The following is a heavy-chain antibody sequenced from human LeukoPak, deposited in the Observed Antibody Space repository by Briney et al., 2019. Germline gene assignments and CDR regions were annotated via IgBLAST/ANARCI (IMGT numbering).Heavy chain of an antibody. CDR2: IKEDNIEK. V-gene: IGHV3-7*01. D-gene: IGHD6-6*01. J-gene: IGHJ4*02. Sequence: PGGSLRLSCAGSGFTFANYWMTWVRQAPGKGLEWVANIKEDNIEKYHVDSVKGRFTISRDNAKNSLYLQMNSLRAEDTAVYYCGRLLLSSTWMIDYWGQGTLVTVSS. CDR3: GRLLLSSTWMIDY. CDR1: GFTFANYW.